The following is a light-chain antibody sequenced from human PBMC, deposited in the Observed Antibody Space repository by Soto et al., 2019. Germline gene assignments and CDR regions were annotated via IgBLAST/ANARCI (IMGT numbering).Light chain of an antibody. CDR1: SSDVGGYNY. V-gene: IGLV2-14*01. CDR3: SSYTSSSTLGGV. CDR2: EVS. J-gene: IGLJ2*01. Sequence: QSALTQPASVSGSPGQSITMSCTGTSSDVGGYNYVSWYQQHPGKAPKLMIYEVSNRPSGVSNRFSGSKSGNTASLTISGLQAEDEADYYCSSYTSSSTLGGVFGGGTKVTVL.